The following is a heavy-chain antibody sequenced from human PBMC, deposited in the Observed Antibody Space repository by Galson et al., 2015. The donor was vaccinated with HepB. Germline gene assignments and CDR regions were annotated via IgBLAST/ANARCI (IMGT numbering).Heavy chain of an antibody. Sequence: TLSLTCTVSGGSMSSGGYDWSWIRQHRGRGLEWIGYIYYSGSTYYNPSLKSRVTISVDTSKNQFSLKLSTVTAADSAVYYGARDQSVVWFDPWGQGTLVTVSS. J-gene: IGHJ5*02. D-gene: IGHD2-15*01. CDR3: ARDQSVVWFDP. V-gene: IGHV4-31*03. CDR1: GGSMSSGGYD. CDR2: IYYSGST.